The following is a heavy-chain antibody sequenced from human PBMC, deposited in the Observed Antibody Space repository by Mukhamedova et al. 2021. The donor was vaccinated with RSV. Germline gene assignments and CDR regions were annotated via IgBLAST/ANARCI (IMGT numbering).Heavy chain of an antibody. J-gene: IGHJ4*02. CDR2: ISFDGSNK. D-gene: IGHD3-22*01. Sequence: GLEWVAVISFDGSNKYYADSVKGRFTISRDNSKNTLYLQMNSLRAEDTAVYYCARSSTRITMIGGDYWGQGTLVTVPS. V-gene: IGHV3-30*04. CDR3: ARSSTRITMIGGDY.